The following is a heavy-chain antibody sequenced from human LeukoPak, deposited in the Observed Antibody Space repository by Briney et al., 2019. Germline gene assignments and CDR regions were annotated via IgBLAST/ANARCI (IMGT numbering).Heavy chain of an antibody. CDR2: IYYSGST. D-gene: IGHD3-3*01. V-gene: IGHV4-61*01. Sequence: SETLSLTCTVSGGSVSSGSYYWSWIRQPPGKGLEWIGYIYYSGSTNYNPSLKSRVTISVDTSKNQFSLKLSSVTAADTAVYYCARDYIINGVVKPYYYYGMDVWGQGTTVTVSS. J-gene: IGHJ6*02. CDR1: GGSVSSGSYY. CDR3: ARDYIINGVVKPYYYYGMDV.